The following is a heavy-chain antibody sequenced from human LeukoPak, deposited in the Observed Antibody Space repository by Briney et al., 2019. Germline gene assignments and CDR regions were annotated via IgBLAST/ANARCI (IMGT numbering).Heavy chain of an antibody. J-gene: IGHJ4*02. Sequence: GASVKVSCKASGNIFTNYHIHWVRLTPGRGLEWMGAVYTDGGTITNTRSFQHGRVTITRDVSTRKVYMELSSLSSEDTAVYYCATEAPRSYRFDYWGQEILVTVSS. D-gene: IGHD3-10*01. CDR3: ATEAPRSYRFDY. V-gene: IGHV1-46*01. CDR1: GNIFTNYH. CDR2: VYTDGGTI.